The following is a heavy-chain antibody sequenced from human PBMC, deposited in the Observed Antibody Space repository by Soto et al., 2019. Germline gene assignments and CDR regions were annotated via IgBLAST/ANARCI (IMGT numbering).Heavy chain of an antibody. CDR1: GFSFTSYG. CDR3: ARGCYANLVCYYGLDV. Sequence: GGSLRLSCAASGFSFTSYGRYWLRHAPGKGLEWVAVMSIDGNNKFYADSVRGRFIILRDTSNNTLFLLMTSLRPEDTAVYHCARGCYANLVCYYGLDVWGPGALVTVSS. J-gene: IGHJ6*02. D-gene: IGHD3-16*01. CDR2: MSIDGNNK. V-gene: IGHV3-30*03.